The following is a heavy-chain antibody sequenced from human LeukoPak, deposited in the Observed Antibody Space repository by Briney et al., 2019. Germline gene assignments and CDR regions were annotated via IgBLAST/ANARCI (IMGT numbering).Heavy chain of an antibody. Sequence: PGGSLRLSCAASEFTFSSYGIHWVRQAPGKGLEWVAVISYDGSNKYYADSVKGRFTISRDNSKNTLYLQMNSLRAEDTAVYYCAKRPYYYDSSGYYYFDYWGQGTLVTVSS. V-gene: IGHV3-30*18. D-gene: IGHD3-22*01. CDR2: ISYDGSNK. CDR3: AKRPYYYDSSGYYYFDY. CDR1: EFTFSSYG. J-gene: IGHJ4*02.